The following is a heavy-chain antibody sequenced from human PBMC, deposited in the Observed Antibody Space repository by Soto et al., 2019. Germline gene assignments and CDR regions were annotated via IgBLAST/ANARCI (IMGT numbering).Heavy chain of an antibody. V-gene: IGHV3-66*01. Sequence: GGSLRLSCAASGFIVSNTYMSWVRQAPGKGLEWVSVIYSGGSTYYADSVKGRFTISRDNSKNTLYLQMNSLRAEDTAVYYCARVAIFGVGLYWGQGTLVTVSS. CDR3: ARVAIFGVGLY. CDR1: GFIVSNTY. J-gene: IGHJ4*02. CDR2: IYSGGST. D-gene: IGHD3-3*01.